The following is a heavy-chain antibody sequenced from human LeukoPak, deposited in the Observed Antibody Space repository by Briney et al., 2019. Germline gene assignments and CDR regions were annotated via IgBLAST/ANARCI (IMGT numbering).Heavy chain of an antibody. Sequence: GGSLRLSCAASGFTFSSYAMSWVRQAPGKGLEWVSAISGSGGSTYYADSVKGRFTISRDNSKNTLYLQMNSLRAEDTAVYYCAKDWAIHYYDSSGYPLSPNAFDIWGQGTMVTVSS. V-gene: IGHV3-23*01. J-gene: IGHJ3*02. D-gene: IGHD3-22*01. CDR1: GFTFSSYA. CDR2: ISGSGGST. CDR3: AKDWAIHYYDSSGYPLSPNAFDI.